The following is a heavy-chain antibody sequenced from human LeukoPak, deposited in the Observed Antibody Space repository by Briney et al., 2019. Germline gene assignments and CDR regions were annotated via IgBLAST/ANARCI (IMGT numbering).Heavy chain of an antibody. D-gene: IGHD3-22*01. CDR3: ARAITYYYDSSGLYYFDY. J-gene: IGHJ4*02. CDR2: INQDGSEK. CDR1: GFTFSNYA. V-gene: IGHV3-7*03. Sequence: GWALRLSCAASGFTFSNYAMSWVRQAPGKGLEGVANINQDGSEKYYVDSVKGRFTISRDNAKNSLYLQMNSLRAEDTAVYYCARAITYYYDSSGLYYFDYWGQGTLVTVSS.